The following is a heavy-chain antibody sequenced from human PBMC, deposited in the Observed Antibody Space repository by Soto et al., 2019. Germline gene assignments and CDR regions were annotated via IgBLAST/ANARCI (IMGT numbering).Heavy chain of an antibody. CDR1: GFTFSDYY. Sequence: QVQLVESGGGLVKPGGSLRLSCAASGFTFSDYYMSWIRQAPGKGLEWVSYISSSGSTIYYADSVKGRFTISRDNAKNSLYLQMNSLRAEDTAVYYCARLFVDIVVTITGYYYGMDVWGQGTTVTVSS. CDR3: ARLFVDIVVTITGYYYGMDV. V-gene: IGHV3-11*01. D-gene: IGHD5-12*01. J-gene: IGHJ6*02. CDR2: ISSSGSTI.